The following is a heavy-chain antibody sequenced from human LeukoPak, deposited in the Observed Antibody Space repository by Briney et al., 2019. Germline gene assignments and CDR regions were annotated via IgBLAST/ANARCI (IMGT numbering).Heavy chain of an antibody. J-gene: IGHJ4*02. Sequence: GGSLSLSCAASGFSFSTYAMTWVRRAPGKGLEWVSGISGSGGSPYYADSVKGRFTISRDTSKNTLYLRMNSLRAEDTAVYYCAEAVYDSSGSFDFWGQGTLVTVSS. V-gene: IGHV3-23*01. CDR3: AEAVYDSSGSFDF. D-gene: IGHD3-22*01. CDR1: GFSFSTYA. CDR2: ISGSGGSP.